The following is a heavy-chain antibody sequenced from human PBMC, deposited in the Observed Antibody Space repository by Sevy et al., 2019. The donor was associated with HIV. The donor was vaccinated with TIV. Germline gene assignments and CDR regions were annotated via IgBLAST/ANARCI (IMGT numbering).Heavy chain of an antibody. CDR1: GYTFIDYY. V-gene: IGHV1-2*06. D-gene: IGHD2-2*01. Sequence: ASVKVSCKACGYTFIDYYLIWVRQAPGQGLEWMGRFNPNSGDTNYAQKFQGRVTMTRDASINSAYMELSRLTSDDTAVYYCAREWGFAMANAFDIWGQGTMVTVSS. J-gene: IGHJ3*02. CDR2: FNPNSGDT. CDR3: AREWGFAMANAFDI.